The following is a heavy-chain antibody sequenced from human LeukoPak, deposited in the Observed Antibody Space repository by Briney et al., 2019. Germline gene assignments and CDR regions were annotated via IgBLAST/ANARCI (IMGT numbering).Heavy chain of an antibody. CDR1: GGSISSSNW. CDR2: IYHSGST. CDR3: PRVGIAAAGPRQGMDV. D-gene: IGHD6-13*01. V-gene: IGHV4-4*02. Sequence: SGTLSLTCAVSGGSISSSNWWSWVRPPPGKGLEWIGEIYHSGSTNYNPSLKSRVTISVDKSKNQFSLKLSSVTAADTAVYYCPRVGIAAAGPRQGMDVWGQGTTVTVSS. J-gene: IGHJ6*02.